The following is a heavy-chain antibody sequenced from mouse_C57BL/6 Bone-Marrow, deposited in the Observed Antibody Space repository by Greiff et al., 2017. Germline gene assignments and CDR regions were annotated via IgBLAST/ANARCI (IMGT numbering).Heavy chain of an antibody. CDR2: IYPGGGYT. J-gene: IGHJ2*01. Sequence: QVQLQQSGAELVRPGPSVTMSCKASGYTFTNYWIGWAKQRPGHGLEWIGDIYPGGGYTNYNAKFKGKATLTADKSSSTAYMQFSSLTSEDSAIYYCARVDYGDYWGQGTTLTVSS. CDR3: ARVDYGDY. CDR1: GYTFTNYW. V-gene: IGHV1-63*01. D-gene: IGHD2-4*01.